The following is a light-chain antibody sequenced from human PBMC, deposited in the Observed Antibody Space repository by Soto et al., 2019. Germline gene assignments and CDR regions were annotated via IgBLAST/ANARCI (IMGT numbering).Light chain of an antibody. Sequence: ETVLTQSPATLSLSPGERATLSCRASQSVSSYLAWYQQKPGQAPRLLIYDASNRATGIPARFSGSGSGTDFTLTISSLEPEDFAFYYCQQRSNWPPGFGQGTRLEIK. V-gene: IGKV3-11*01. CDR1: QSVSSY. CDR2: DAS. CDR3: QQRSNWPPG. J-gene: IGKJ5*01.